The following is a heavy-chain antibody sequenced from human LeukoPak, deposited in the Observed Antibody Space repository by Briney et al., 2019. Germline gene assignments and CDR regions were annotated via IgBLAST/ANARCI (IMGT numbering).Heavy chain of an antibody. CDR1: GFTFNQHS. CDR3: AKDGHCSGGSCYRTGFDY. Sequence: GGSLRLSCAASGFTFNQHSMSWIRQAPGKGLEWLSYISRNGGAVHYADSVEGRFTISRDNSKNTLYLQMNSLRAEDTAVYYCAKDGHCSGGSCYRTGFDYWGQGTLVTVSS. D-gene: IGHD2-15*01. CDR2: ISRNGGAV. J-gene: IGHJ4*02. V-gene: IGHV3-11*04.